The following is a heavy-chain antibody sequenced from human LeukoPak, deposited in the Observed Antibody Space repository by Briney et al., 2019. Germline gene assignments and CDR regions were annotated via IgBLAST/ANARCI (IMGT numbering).Heavy chain of an antibody. V-gene: IGHV3-30*18. D-gene: IGHD5-12*01. CDR2: ISYYGSNK. CDR1: AFTFSSYG. J-gene: IGHJ6*02. CDR3: AKDDLRGYSGYDPYYYYYGMDV. Sequence: QPGGSLSLSCAAYAFTFSSYGMHWVRHAPGKGRGWVAAISYYGSNKYYGDSVKGRFTISRDNSKNTLYLQMNSLRAEDTAVYYCAKDDLRGYSGYDPYYYYYGMDVWGQGTTVTVSS.